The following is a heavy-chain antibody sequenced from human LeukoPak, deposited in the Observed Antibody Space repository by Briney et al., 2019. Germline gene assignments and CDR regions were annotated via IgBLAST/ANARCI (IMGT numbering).Heavy chain of an antibody. Sequence: SQTLSLTCAISGDSVSSNSAAWNWIRQSPSRGLEWLGRTYYRSKWYNDYAVSVKSRITINPVTSKNQFSLQLNSVTPEDTAVYYCARQGYSSSSVYYYYYMDVWGKGTPVTVSS. CDR2: TYYRSKWYN. D-gene: IGHD6-6*01. CDR1: GDSVSSNSAA. V-gene: IGHV6-1*01. J-gene: IGHJ6*03. CDR3: ARQGYSSSSVYYYYYMDV.